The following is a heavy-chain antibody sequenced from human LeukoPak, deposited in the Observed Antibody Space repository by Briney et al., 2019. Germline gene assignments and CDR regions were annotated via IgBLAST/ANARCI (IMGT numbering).Heavy chain of an antibody. J-gene: IGHJ3*02. CDR2: IYSGGST. D-gene: IGHD2-21*02. CDR3: ASARVIGIVVVTDAFDI. CDR1: GFTVSSNY. V-gene: IGHV3-53*04. Sequence: RGSLRLSCAASGFTVSSNYMSWVRQAPGKGLEWVSVIYSGGSTDYADSVKSRFNISRHNSKNTLYLQMNSLRAEDTAVYYCASARVIGIVVVTDAFDIWGQGTLVTVSS.